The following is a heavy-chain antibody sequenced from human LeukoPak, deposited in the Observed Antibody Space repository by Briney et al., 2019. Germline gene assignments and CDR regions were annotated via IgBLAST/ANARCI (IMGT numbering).Heavy chain of an antibody. CDR1: GYRFSSYW. J-gene: IGHJ4*02. CDR2: IYAGDSET. CDR3: ARHRGGSYSFDY. D-gene: IGHD3-10*01. Sequence: GESLKISCKGSGYRFSSYWIGWVRQMPGKGLEWMGIIYAGDSETRYNPSFQGQVTMSADRSISTAYMQWGSLQASDSAIYYCARHRGGSYSFDYWGQGTRVTVSS. V-gene: IGHV5-51*01.